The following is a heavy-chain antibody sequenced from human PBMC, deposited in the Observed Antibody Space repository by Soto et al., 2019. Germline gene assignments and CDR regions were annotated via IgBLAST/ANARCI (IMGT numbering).Heavy chain of an antibody. J-gene: IGHJ4*02. Sequence: LGESLKISCKGSGYRFTNYWIGWVRQMPGQALEWMGRIDPSDSYTNYSPSFRGHVTISADKSITTAYLQWSSLKASDTAMYYCARHRGITPTTAHFLDFWGQGTLVTVSS. CDR1: GYRFTNYW. CDR3: ARHRGITPTTAHFLDF. V-gene: IGHV5-10-1*01. D-gene: IGHD1-20*01. CDR2: IDPSDSYT.